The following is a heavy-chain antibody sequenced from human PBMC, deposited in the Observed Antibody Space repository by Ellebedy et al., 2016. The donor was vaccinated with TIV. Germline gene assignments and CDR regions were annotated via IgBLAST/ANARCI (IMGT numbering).Heavy chain of an antibody. D-gene: IGHD5-18*01. J-gene: IGHJ4*02. V-gene: IGHV4-39*02. Sequence: SETLSLTXTVSGGSISSSSYYWGWFRQPPGKGLEWIGSIYYSGSTYYNPSLKSRVTISVDTSKNQFSLKLSSVTAADTAVYYCARDVRYSYDIDYWGQGTLVTVSS. CDR3: ARDVRYSYDIDY. CDR1: GGSISSSSYY. CDR2: IYYSGST.